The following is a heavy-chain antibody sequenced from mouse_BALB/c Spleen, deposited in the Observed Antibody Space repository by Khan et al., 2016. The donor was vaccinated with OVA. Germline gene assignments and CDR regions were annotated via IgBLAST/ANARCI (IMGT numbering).Heavy chain of an antibody. J-gene: IGHJ2*01. Sequence: EVELVESGGGLVKPGGSLKLSCAASGFTFSSYAMSWVRQTPEKRLEWVATISRGGSLTSYPDSVQGRFTISRDNGKNTLYLLMSSLRSEDTAMYYCVRVYFGYFDYWGQGTTLTVSS. D-gene: IGHD2-1*01. CDR1: GFTFSSYA. V-gene: IGHV5-9-3*01. CDR2: ISRGGSLT. CDR3: VRVYFGYFDY.